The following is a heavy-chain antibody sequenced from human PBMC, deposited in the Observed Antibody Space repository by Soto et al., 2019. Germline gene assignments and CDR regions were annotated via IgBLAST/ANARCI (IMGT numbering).Heavy chain of an antibody. V-gene: IGHV4-31*03. CDR2: IYYSGST. CDR1: GGSISSGGYY. CDR3: ARGLWFGEFRGWFDP. D-gene: IGHD3-10*01. Sequence: QVQLQESGPRLVKPSQTLSLTCTVSGGSISSGGYYWSWIRQHPGKGLEWIGYIYYSGSTYYNPSLKSRVTISVDTSKNQFSLKLSSVTAADTAVYYCARGLWFGEFRGWFDPWGQGTLVTVSS. J-gene: IGHJ5*02.